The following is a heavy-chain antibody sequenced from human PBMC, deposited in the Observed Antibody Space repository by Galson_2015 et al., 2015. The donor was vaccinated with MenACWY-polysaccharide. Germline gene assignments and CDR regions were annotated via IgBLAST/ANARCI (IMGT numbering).Heavy chain of an antibody. V-gene: IGHV3-33*01. CDR2: IWNDGNNK. D-gene: IGHD1-1*01. CDR1: GFTFSNYG. Sequence: SLRLSCAASGFTFSNYGMHWVRQAPGKGLEWVALIWNDGNNKNYVDSVKGRFTISRDNSKNTLYLQMNSLRAEDTAVYYCARGVQLERKDRGDWFDPWGQGTLVTVSS. CDR3: ARGVQLERKDRGDWFDP. J-gene: IGHJ5*02.